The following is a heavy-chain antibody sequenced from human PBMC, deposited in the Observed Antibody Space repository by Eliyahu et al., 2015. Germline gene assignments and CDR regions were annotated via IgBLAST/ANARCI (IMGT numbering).Heavy chain of an antibody. J-gene: IGHJ6*02. CDR1: GFTFDDYA. Sequence: EVQLVESGGIVVQPGGSLRLSCAASGFTFDDYAMQWVRQAPGKGLEWVSLISWDGVNTYYADSVKGRFTISRDNSRNSLDLQMNSLRGEDTALYYCAKEKTRTTYYYGVDVWGRGTMVTVSS. D-gene: IGHD1-7*01. V-gene: IGHV3-43D*03. CDR2: ISWDGVNT. CDR3: AKEKTRTTYYYGVDV.